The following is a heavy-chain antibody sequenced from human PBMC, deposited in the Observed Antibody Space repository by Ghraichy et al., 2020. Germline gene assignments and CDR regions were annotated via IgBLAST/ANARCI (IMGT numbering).Heavy chain of an antibody. CDR2: IYSGGST. D-gene: IGHD6-19*01. V-gene: IGHV3-53*01. J-gene: IGHJ4*02. CDR1: GLTVSNNY. Sequence: GGSLRLSCAASGLTVSNNYISWVRQAPGKGLEWVSIIYSGGSTYYADSVKGRFTISRDTSKNTLYLQMNSLRAEDTAVYYCARGTGGITVAVLEYYFDYWGQGTLVTVSS. CDR3: ARGTGGITVAVLEYYFDY.